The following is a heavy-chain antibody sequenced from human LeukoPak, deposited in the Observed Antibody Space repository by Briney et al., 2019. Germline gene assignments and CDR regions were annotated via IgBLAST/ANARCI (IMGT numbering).Heavy chain of an antibody. J-gene: IGHJ4*02. CDR1: GFIFSNYA. Sequence: GGSLRLSCAASGFIFSNYAMAWARLTPGKGLEWVSAISGSGGTTYYTDSVKGRFTISRDSSTNTLYLQLSRLRAGDTAIYYCARGGSVFAYFFDYWGQGTLVTVSS. CDR2: ISGSGGTT. D-gene: IGHD3-10*01. V-gene: IGHV3-23*01. CDR3: ARGGSVFAYFFDY.